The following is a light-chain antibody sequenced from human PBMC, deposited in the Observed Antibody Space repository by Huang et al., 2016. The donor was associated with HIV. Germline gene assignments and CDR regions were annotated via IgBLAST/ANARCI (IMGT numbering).Light chain of an antibody. CDR2: DAS. J-gene: IGKJ5*01. CDR1: QSVNRY. V-gene: IGKV3-11*01. CDR3: QQRSNWPPIT. Sequence: EIVLTQSPTTLSLSPGERATLSCRASQSVNRYLAWDQQKPGQAPRLLIDDASNRATGIPARFSGSGSVTDFTLTISSLEPEDFAVYYCQQRSNWPPITFGQGTRLEIK.